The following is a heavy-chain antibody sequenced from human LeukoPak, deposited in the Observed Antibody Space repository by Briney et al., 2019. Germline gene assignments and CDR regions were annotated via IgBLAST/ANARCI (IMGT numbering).Heavy chain of an antibody. V-gene: IGHV3-7*01. CDR2: IKEDGSEK. Sequence: QSGGSLRLSCAASGFTFSSYTMNWVRQAPGKGLEWVANIKEDGSEKYYGDSVKGRFTISRDNAKNSLYLQMNSLRAEDTAVYYCARDSSGYQWGQGTLVTVSS. D-gene: IGHD3-22*01. CDR3: ARDSSGYQ. CDR1: GFTFSSYT. J-gene: IGHJ4*02.